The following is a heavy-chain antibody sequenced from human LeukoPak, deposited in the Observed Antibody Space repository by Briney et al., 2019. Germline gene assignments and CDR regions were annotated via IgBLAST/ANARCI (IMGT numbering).Heavy chain of an antibody. V-gene: IGHV3-74*01. Sequence: GGSLRLSCVASGFTFSNYWMHWVRQPPGKGLVWVSRIYVDGRTTNYADSVKGRFTISRDNAKNTVYLEMNSLGVEDTATYYCIRDFRSADLWGQGTLVTVTS. CDR3: IRDFRSADL. J-gene: IGHJ5*02. CDR2: IYVDGRTT. CDR1: GFTFSNYW.